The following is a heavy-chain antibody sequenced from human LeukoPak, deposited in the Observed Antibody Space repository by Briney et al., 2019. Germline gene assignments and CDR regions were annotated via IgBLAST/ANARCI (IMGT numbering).Heavy chain of an antibody. V-gene: IGHV4-59*08. D-gene: IGHD6-25*01. J-gene: IGHJ5*02. Sequence: SETLSLTCTVSGGSINSYYWTWIRQPPGKGLEWIACTYYNGITNYKSSLESRLTISVDTSKNQFSLRLRSVTAADTAVYYCARQNPPGSKKGWFDPWGQGTLVTVSS. CDR1: GGSINSYY. CDR3: ARQNPPGSKKGWFDP. CDR2: TYYNGIT.